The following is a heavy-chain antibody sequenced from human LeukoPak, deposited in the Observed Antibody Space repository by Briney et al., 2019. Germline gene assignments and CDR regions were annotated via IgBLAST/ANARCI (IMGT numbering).Heavy chain of an antibody. D-gene: IGHD3-9*01. CDR2: ISCGGGST. V-gene: IGHV3-23*01. J-gene: IGHJ4*02. Sequence: GGSLRLSCAASGFTFSSYAMSWVRQAPGKGLEWVAAISCGGGSTYYADSVKGRFTISRDNSKNTLYLQMNSLRAEDTAVYYCAKGGSVYYIILAGYFRPAYWGQGTLATVSS. CDR1: GFTFSSYA. CDR3: AKGGSVYYIILAGYFRPAY.